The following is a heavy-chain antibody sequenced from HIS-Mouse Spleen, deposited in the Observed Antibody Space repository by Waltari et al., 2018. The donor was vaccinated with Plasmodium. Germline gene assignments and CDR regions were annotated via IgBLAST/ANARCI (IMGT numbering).Heavy chain of an antibody. CDR2: IYYSGST. Sequence: QVQLQESGPGLVKPSQTLSLTCSVSGGSISSGGYYWSWIRQHPGKGLGRVGYIYYSGSTYYNPSLKSRVTISVDTSKNQFSLKVNSVTAADTAVYYCARWVGNWFDPWGQGTLVTVSS. J-gene: IGHJ5*02. V-gene: IGHV4-31*03. CDR3: ARWVGNWFDP. D-gene: IGHD1-26*01. CDR1: GGSISSGGYY.